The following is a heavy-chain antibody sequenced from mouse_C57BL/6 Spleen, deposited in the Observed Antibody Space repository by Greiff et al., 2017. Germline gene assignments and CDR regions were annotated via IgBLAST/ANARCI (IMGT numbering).Heavy chain of an antibody. CDR3: AGEGGIYYYGPGFAY. CDR2: IYPGDGDT. J-gene: IGHJ3*01. V-gene: IGHV1-82*01. CDR1: GYAFSSSW. Sequence: QVQLQQSGPELVKPGASVKISCKASGYAFSSSWMNWVKQRPGKGLEWIGRIYPGDGDTNYNGKFKGKATLTADKSSSTAYMQLSSLTSEDSAVYCGAGEGGIYYYGPGFAYWGQGTLVTVSA. D-gene: IGHD1-1*01.